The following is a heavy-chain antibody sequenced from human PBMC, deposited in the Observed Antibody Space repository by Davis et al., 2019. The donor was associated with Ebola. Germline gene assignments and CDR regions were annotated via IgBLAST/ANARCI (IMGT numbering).Heavy chain of an antibody. CDR3: TRLWSSGDY. D-gene: IGHD6-19*01. Sequence: GESLKISCAASGFTFSGSAMHWVRQASGKGLEWVGRIRSKANNYATAYAASVKGRFTISRDDSKNTAYLQMNSLKTEDTAVYYCTRLWSSGDYWGQGTLVTVSS. J-gene: IGHJ4*02. V-gene: IGHV3-73*01. CDR1: GFTFSGSA. CDR2: IRSKANNYAT.